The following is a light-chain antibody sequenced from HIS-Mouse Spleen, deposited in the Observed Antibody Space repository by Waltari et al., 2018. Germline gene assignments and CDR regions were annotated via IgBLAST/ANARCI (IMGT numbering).Light chain of an antibody. Sequence: SALPQHASVSVSPGQANTISCTGTNKDVGRSDLLSQYQQHPGKSPKLMIYEGSKRPSGVSNRFSCSKSGNTASLTISGLQAEDEADYYCCSYAGSSTSHVVFGGGTKLTVL. CDR1: NKDVGRSDL. J-gene: IGLJ2*01. CDR3: CSYAGSSTSHVV. V-gene: IGLV2-23*01. CDR2: EGS.